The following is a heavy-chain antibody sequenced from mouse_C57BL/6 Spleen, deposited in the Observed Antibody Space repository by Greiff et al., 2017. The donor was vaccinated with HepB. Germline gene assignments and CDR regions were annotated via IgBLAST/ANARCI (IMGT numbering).Heavy chain of an antibody. CDR3: ARSGGLSSFDY. J-gene: IGHJ2*01. D-gene: IGHD1-3*01. Sequence: QVQLQQSGAELVRPGPSVKVSCKASGYAFTNYLIEWVKQRPGQGLEWIGVINPGSGGTNYNEKFKGKATLTADKSSSTAYMQLSSLTSEDSAVYFCARSGGLSSFDYWGQGTTLTVSS. CDR2: INPGSGGT. CDR1: GYAFTNYL. V-gene: IGHV1-54*01.